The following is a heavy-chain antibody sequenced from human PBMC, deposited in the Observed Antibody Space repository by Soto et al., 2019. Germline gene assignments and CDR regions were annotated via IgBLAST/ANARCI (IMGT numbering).Heavy chain of an antibody. Sequence: ASVKVSCKASGDSFTDYHIHGVRQAPGQGLEWLGRINPKSGGTSTAQKFQGWVTMTTDTSISTASMELTRLTSDDTAIYYCARVDYTDCSSVVCSFFCHHAIDVWGQGIMVTGSS. V-gene: IGHV1-2*04. J-gene: IGHJ3*01. CDR3: ARVDYTDCSSVVCSFFCHHAIDV. CDR1: GDSFTDYH. CDR2: INPKSGGT. D-gene: IGHD2-8*01.